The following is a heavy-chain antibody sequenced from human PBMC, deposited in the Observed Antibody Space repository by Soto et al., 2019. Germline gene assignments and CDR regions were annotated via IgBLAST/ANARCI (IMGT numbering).Heavy chain of an antibody. J-gene: IGHJ5*02. D-gene: IGHD6-13*01. CDR2: IIPILGIA. CDR3: ARDHRTAAGTWYNWFAP. Sequence: QVQLVQSGAEVKKPGSSVKVSCKASGGTFSSYTISWVRQAPGQGLEWMGRIIPILGIANYAQKFQGRVTITADKSTSTAYMELSSLRSEDTAVYYCARDHRTAAGTWYNWFAPWGQGTLVTVSS. CDR1: GGTFSSYT. V-gene: IGHV1-69*08.